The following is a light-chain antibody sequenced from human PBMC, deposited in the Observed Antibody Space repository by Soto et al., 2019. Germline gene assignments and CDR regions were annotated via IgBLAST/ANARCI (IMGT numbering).Light chain of an antibody. CDR2: EAS. J-gene: IGKJ5*01. V-gene: IGKV3-11*01. CDR1: QSVSSY. Sequence: IVFTQSRTTLSLSPGKRATLSCRASQSVSSYLAWYQQNPGQAPRLLIYEASNRATGIPARFSGSGSGTDFTLTISSLEPEDFAGYYCQQRSVWPITFGQGTRLEI. CDR3: QQRSVWPIT.